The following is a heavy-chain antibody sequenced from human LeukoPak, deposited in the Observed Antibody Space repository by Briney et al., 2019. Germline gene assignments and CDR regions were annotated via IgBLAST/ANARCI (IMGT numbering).Heavy chain of an antibody. CDR1: SGSISSYY. CDR3: ARSSKRIAAALWYFDY. V-gene: IGHV4-59*01. Sequence: PSETLSLTCTVSSGSISSYYWSWIRQPPGKGLEWIGNIYYSGSTIYNPSLKSRVTMSVDTSKNQFSLNLTPVTAADTAVYYCARSSKRIAAALWYFDYWGQGTLVTVSS. CDR2: IYYSGST. J-gene: IGHJ4*02. D-gene: IGHD6-13*01.